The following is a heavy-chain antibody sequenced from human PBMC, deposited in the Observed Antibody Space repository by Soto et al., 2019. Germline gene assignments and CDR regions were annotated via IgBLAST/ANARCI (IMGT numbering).Heavy chain of an antibody. J-gene: IGHJ6*02. V-gene: IGHV3-49*01. CDR2: IRSKAYGGTT. CDR3: TREKVWEDYDFWSGYFFFRGGPILDV. D-gene: IGHD3-3*01. Sequence: GGSLRLSCTASGFTFGDYAMSWFRQAPGKGLEWVGFIRSKAYGGTTEYTASVKGRFTISRDDSKSIAYLQMNSLKTEDTAVYFCTREKVWEDYDFWSGYFFFRGGPILDVWGQGTTVTVSS. CDR1: GFTFGDYA.